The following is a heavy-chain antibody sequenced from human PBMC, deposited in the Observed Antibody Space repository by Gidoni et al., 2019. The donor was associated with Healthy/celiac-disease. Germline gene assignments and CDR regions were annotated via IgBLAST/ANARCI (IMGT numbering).Heavy chain of an antibody. CDR3: ARVLDYDFWSGQYYYYYMDV. V-gene: IGHV1-69*06. J-gene: IGHJ6*03. CDR1: GGPFSSYA. CDR2: IIPIFGTA. Sequence: QVQLVQSGAEVKKPGSSVKVSCKASGGPFSSYAISWVRQAPGQGLEWMGGIIPIFGTANYAQKFQGRVTITADKSTSTAYMELSSLRSEDTAVYYCARVLDYDFWSGQYYYYYMDVWGKGTTVTVSS. D-gene: IGHD3-3*01.